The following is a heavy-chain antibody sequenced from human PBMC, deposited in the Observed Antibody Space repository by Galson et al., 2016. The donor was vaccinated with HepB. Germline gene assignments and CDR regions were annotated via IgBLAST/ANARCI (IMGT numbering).Heavy chain of an antibody. J-gene: IGHJ4*02. D-gene: IGHD3-22*01. CDR1: GLTFSSYA. V-gene: IGHV3-23*01. CDR2: ISDSGGSR. Sequence: SLRLSCAASGLTFSSYAMTWVRQAPGKGLEWVSDISDSGGSRYCADSVKGRFTISRDNSKNTLYLQMNSLGAEDTAVYYCAKPLYYYDRSGSSGGDYWGQGTLVIVSS. CDR3: AKPLYYYDRSGSSGGDY.